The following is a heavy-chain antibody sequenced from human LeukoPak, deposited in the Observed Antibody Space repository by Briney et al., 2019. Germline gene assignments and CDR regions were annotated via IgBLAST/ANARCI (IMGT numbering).Heavy chain of an antibody. CDR1: GGSFSGYY. V-gene: IGHV4-34*01. CDR2: ITHRGST. D-gene: IGHD3-10*01. J-gene: IGHJ3*02. CDR3: ARFGSGSYSYAFDI. Sequence: SETLSLTCAVYGGSFSGYYWSWIRQPPGKGLEWIGDITHRGSTNYNPSLKSRVTISVDTSKNQFSLKLSSVTAADTAVYYCARFGSGSYSYAFDIWGQGTMVTVSS.